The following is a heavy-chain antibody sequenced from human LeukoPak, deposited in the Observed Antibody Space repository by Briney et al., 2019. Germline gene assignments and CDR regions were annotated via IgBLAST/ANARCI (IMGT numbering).Heavy chain of an antibody. CDR3: ARGAGRGWYPAGGGRLYYFDY. V-gene: IGHV4-39*07. D-gene: IGHD6-19*01. CDR2: IYYSGST. J-gene: IGHJ4*02. CDR1: GGSISSSSYY. Sequence: KPSETLSLTCTVSGGSISSSSYYWGWIRQPPGKGLEWIGSIYYSGSTYYNPSLKSRVTISVDTSKNQFSLKLSSVTAADTAVYYCARGAGRGWYPAGGGRLYYFDYWGQGTLVTVSS.